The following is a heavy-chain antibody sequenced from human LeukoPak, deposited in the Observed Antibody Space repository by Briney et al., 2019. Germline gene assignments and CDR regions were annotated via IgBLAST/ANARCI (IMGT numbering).Heavy chain of an antibody. CDR3: ARGPVDRIAAAGIDSICFDY. CDR1: GGSFSGYY. V-gene: IGHV4-34*01. CDR2: INHSGST. D-gene: IGHD6-13*01. Sequence: SETLSLTCAVYGGSFSGYYWSWIRQPPGKGLEWIGEINHSGSTNYNPSLKSRVTISVDTSKNQFSLKLSSVTAADTAVYYCARGPVDRIAAAGIDSICFDYWGQGTLVTVSS. J-gene: IGHJ4*02.